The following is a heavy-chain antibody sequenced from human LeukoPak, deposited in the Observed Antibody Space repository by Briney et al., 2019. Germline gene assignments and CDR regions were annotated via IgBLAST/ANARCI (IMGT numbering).Heavy chain of an antibody. Sequence: PGGSLRLSCAASGFTFSSYSMNWVRQAPGKGLEWVSSISSSSSYIYYADSVRGRFTISRDNAKNSLYLQMNSLRAEDTAVYYCARDNTAMLDYWGQGTLVTVSS. CDR3: ARDNTAMLDY. J-gene: IGHJ4*02. CDR2: ISSSSSYI. CDR1: GFTFSSYS. V-gene: IGHV3-21*01. D-gene: IGHD5-18*01.